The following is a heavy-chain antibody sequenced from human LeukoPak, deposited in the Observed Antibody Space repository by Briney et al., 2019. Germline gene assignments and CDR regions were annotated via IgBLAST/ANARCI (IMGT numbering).Heavy chain of an antibody. CDR3: ARGTHSSGHHLPRSYFDY. J-gene: IGHJ4*02. D-gene: IGHD6-19*01. CDR2: IYYSGST. Sequence: SETLSLTCSVSVGSIGSDDTYWTWIRQPPGKGLEWIGYIYYSGSTYYNPSLKSRVTMSVGTSKNQFSLKLTSVTAADTAVYYCARGTHSSGHHLPRSYFDYWGQGTLVTVSS. V-gene: IGHV4-30-4*01. CDR1: VGSIGSDDTY.